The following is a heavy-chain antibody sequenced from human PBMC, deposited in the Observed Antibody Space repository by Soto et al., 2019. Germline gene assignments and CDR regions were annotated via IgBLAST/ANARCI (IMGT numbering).Heavy chain of an antibody. CDR2: IIPLLGVP. J-gene: IGHJ4*02. CDR3: ARSIVVVTALDY. Sequence: SVKVSCKTSGGTFSTYTITWVRQAPGQGLEWMGRIIPLLGVPNNAQKFQGRVTITRDTSASTAYMELSSLRSEDTAVYYCARSIVVVTALDYWGQGTLVTVSS. V-gene: IGHV1-69*02. D-gene: IGHD2-21*02. CDR1: GGTFSTYT.